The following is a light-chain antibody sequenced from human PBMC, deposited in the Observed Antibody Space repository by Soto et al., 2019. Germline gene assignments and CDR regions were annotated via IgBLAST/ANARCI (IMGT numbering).Light chain of an antibody. J-gene: IGLJ1*01. CDR1: SSNLGSNF. CDR2: DDN. V-gene: IGLV1-51*01. CDR3: GSWDSSLSAYV. Sequence: QSVLTQPPSASGTPGQRVTISCSGSSSNLGSNFVYWYQQLPGTAPKLLIYDDNKRPSGIPDRFSGSKSGTSATLGITGFQTGDEADYYCGSWDSSLSAYVFGTGTKLTVL.